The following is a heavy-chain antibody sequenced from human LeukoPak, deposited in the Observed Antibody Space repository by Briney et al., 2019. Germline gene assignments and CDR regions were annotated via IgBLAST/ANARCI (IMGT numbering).Heavy chain of an antibody. V-gene: IGHV1-18*01. D-gene: IGHD2-15*01. CDR2: ISAYNGNT. CDR3: ARSGRCSGGSCYYYYGMDV. CDR1: GYIFTSYG. J-gene: IGHJ6*02. Sequence: VASVKVSCKASGYIFTSYGISWVRQAPGQGLEWMGWISAYNGNTNYAQKLQGRVTMTTDTSTSTAYMELRSLRSDDTAVYYCARSGRCSGGSCYYYYGMDVWGQGTTVTVSS.